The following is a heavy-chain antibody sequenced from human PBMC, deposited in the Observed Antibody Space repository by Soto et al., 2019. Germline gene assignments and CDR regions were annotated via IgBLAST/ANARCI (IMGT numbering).Heavy chain of an antibody. CDR1: GFTFSGYS. V-gene: IGHV3-48*02. J-gene: IGHJ4*02. Sequence: GGSLRLSCAASGFTFSGYSMNWVRQAPGKGLEWVSYISSGSKTIFYADPVKGRFTVSRDNAKNSQYLQMNSLRDEDTAVYYCTREDILGTRSFDYWGQGTLVTVSS. D-gene: IGHD2-8*01. CDR2: ISSGSKTI. CDR3: TREDILGTRSFDY.